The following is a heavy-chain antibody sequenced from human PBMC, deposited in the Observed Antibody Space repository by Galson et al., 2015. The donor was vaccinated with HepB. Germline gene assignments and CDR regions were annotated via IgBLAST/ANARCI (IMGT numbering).Heavy chain of an antibody. J-gene: IGHJ4*02. CDR1: GFTFSSYA. CDR3: AKMGDVLRYFDWLLWPNRFDY. D-gene: IGHD3-9*01. Sequence: SLRLSCAASGFTFSSYAMSWVRQAPGKGLEWVSAISGSGGSTYYADSVKGRFTISRDNSKNTLYLQMNSLRAEDTAVYYCAKMGDVLRYFDWLLWPNRFDYWGQGTLVTVSS. CDR2: ISGSGGST. V-gene: IGHV3-23*01.